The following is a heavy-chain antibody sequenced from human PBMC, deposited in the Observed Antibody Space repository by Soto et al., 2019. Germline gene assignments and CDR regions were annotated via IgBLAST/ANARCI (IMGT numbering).Heavy chain of an antibody. CDR1: GYTFTSYG. V-gene: IGHV1-18*04. CDR3: ARDYYYDSSGSKYNWFDP. J-gene: IGHJ5*02. CDR2: ISAYNGNT. Sequence: ASVKVSCKASGYTFTSYGISWLRQAPGQGLEWMGWISAYNGNTNYAQKLQGRVTMTTDTSTSTAYMELRSLRSDDTAVYYCARDYYYDSSGSKYNWFDPWGQGTLVTVSS. D-gene: IGHD3-22*01.